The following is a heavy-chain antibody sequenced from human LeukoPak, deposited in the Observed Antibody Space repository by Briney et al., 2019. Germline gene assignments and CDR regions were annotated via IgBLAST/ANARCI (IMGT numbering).Heavy chain of an antibody. J-gene: IGHJ4*02. CDR2: IIPIFGTA. CDR3: VRDRSVGVTSDY. CDR1: GGTFSSYA. Sequence: SVKVSCKASGGTFSSYAISWVRQAPGQGLEWMGRIIPIFGTANYAQKFQGRVTITTDESTSTAYMELSSLRSEDTAVYYCVRDRSVGVTSDYWGQGTLVTVSS. V-gene: IGHV1-69*05. D-gene: IGHD4-11*01.